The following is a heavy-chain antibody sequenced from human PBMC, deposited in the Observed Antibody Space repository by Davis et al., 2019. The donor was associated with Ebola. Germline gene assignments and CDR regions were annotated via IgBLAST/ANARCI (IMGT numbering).Heavy chain of an antibody. Sequence: MPSETLSLTCTVSGGSISSSSYYWSWIRQPPGKGLEWIGYIYYSGSTNYNPSLKSRVTLSVDSSKSQCSLKLSSVTAADTAVYYCGTGRLDLLSGAHFGLDVWGQGATITVSS. J-gene: IGHJ6*02. CDR3: GTGRLDLLSGAHFGLDV. CDR1: GGSISSSSYY. CDR2: IYYSGST. V-gene: IGHV4-61*01. D-gene: IGHD1-7*01.